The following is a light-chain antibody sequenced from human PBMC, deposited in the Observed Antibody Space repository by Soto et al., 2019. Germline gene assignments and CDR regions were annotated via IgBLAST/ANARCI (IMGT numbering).Light chain of an antibody. CDR2: GAS. V-gene: IGKV1-27*01. CDR3: QKYDSAPQA. CDR1: QGIIDY. Sequence: DIQMTQSPSSLSASVGDRVTITCRASQGIIDYLARYQQKPGKSPKLLIYGASTLHSGVPSRFSGSGAGTDFSLTISSLQPEDVATYYCQKYDSAPQAFGPGTKVEV. J-gene: IGKJ1*01.